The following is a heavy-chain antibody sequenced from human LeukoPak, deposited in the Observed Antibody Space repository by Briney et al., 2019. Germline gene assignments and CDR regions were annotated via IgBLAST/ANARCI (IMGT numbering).Heavy chain of an antibody. J-gene: IGHJ4*02. Sequence: PGGSLRLSCAASGFTFSSYSMNWVRQAPGKGLEWVSYISSSSSTIYYADSVKGRFTISRDNAKNSLYLQMNSLRAEDTAVYYCARVDYGGNFAPFDYWGQGTLVTVSS. D-gene: IGHD4-23*01. V-gene: IGHV3-48*01. CDR2: ISSSSSTI. CDR3: ARVDYGGNFAPFDY. CDR1: GFTFSSYS.